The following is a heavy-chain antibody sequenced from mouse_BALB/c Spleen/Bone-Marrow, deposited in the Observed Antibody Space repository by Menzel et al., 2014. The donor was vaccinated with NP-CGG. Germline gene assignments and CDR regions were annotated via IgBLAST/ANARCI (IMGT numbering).Heavy chain of an antibody. CDR3: TRDQFITTATRAMDY. D-gene: IGHD1-2*01. CDR1: GFTFXSYV. V-gene: IGHV5-9-4*01. CDR2: ISSGGSYT. J-gene: IGHJ4*01. Sequence: EVQRVESGGGLVKPGGSLKLSCAASGFTFXSYVMSWVRQSPEKRLEWVAEISSGGSYTYYPDTVTGRFTISRDNAKNTLYLEMSSLRSEDTAIYYCTRDQFITTATRAMDYWGQGTSVTVSS.